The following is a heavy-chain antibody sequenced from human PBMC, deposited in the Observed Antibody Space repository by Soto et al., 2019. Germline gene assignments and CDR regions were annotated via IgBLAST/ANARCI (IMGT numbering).Heavy chain of an antibody. CDR2: TYPGDSDT. V-gene: IGHV5-51*01. D-gene: IGHD2-21*01. J-gene: IGHJ3*01. Sequence: GESLKISCRGSGYTFNTYWIGWVRQMPGKGLEWMGFTYPGDSDTTYSPSFQGQVTISVDKSISTAYLQWSSLKVSDTAIYYCARQKLWMATINNDAFDVWGQGTKVTVSS. CDR1: GYTFNTYW. CDR3: ARQKLWMATINNDAFDV.